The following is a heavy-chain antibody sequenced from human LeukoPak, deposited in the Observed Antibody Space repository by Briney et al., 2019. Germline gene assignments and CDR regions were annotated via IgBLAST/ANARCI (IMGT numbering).Heavy chain of an antibody. CDR2: FYSDGNT. CDR3: SRGLLSVPDDVFDI. CDR1: GFVVNNNY. D-gene: IGHD3-16*02. Sequence: GGSLRLSCAVSGFVVNNNYMNWVRQAPGKGLEWVSVFYSDGNTFYADPVKGRFTISRDNSKNTVYLQMHSVRVEDTAVYYFSRGLLSVPDDVFDIWGQGTMVTVSS. V-gene: IGHV3-66*01. J-gene: IGHJ3*02.